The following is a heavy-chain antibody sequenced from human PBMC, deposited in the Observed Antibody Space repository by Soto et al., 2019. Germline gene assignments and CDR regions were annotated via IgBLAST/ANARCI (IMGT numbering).Heavy chain of an antibody. V-gene: IGHV4-59*01. CDR2: IYYSGST. Sequence: SETLSLTCTVSGGSISSYYWSWIRQPPGKGLEWIGYIYYSGSTNYNPSLKSRVTISVDTSKNQFSLKLSSVTAADTAVYYCGRGKFYYYDSRVYYHYYFNYWGQGPLVTVSS. D-gene: IGHD3-22*01. CDR3: GRGKFYYYDSRVYYHYYFNY. CDR1: GGSISSYY. J-gene: IGHJ4*02.